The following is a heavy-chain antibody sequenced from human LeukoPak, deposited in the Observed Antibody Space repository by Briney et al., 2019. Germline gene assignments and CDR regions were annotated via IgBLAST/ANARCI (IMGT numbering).Heavy chain of an antibody. J-gene: IGHJ4*02. V-gene: IGHV3-21*01. Sequence: GGSLRLSCAASGLTFSTYSINWVRQAPGKGLEWVSSISSGSSYVYYADSVKGRFTISRDNAKNSLYLQMNSLRAEDTAVYYCARGYVALGYFDYWGQGTLVTVSS. D-gene: IGHD3-16*01. CDR3: ARGYVALGYFDY. CDR1: GLTFSTYS. CDR2: ISSGSSYV.